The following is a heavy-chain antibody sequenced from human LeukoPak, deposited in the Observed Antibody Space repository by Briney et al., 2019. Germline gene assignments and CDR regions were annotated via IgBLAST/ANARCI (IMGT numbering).Heavy chain of an antibody. CDR2: IYYSGST. CDR3: ASEAGYSSSWYSH. Sequence: SETLSLTCTVSGGSISSYYWSWIRQPPGKGLEWIGYIYYSGSTNYNPSLKGRVTISADTSKNQFSLKLSSVTAADTAVYYCASEAGYSSSWYSHWGQGTLVTVSS. CDR1: GGSISSYY. J-gene: IGHJ4*02. V-gene: IGHV4-59*01. D-gene: IGHD6-13*01.